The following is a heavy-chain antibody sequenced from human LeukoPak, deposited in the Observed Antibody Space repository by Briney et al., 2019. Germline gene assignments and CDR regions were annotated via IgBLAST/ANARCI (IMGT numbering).Heavy chain of an antibody. D-gene: IGHD3-22*01. J-gene: IGHJ4*02. Sequence: ASVKVSCKASGYTFTNYVMNWVRQAPGQGLEWTGWINTNTGNPTYAQGFTGRFVFSLDTSVSTAYPQISSLKAEDTAVYYCARRCYDSSACLDYWGQGTLVAVSS. CDR3: ARRCYDSSACLDY. CDR2: INTNTGNP. CDR1: GYTFTNYV. V-gene: IGHV7-4-1*02.